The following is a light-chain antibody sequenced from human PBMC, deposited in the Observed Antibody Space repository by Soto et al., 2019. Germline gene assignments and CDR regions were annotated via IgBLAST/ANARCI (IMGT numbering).Light chain of an antibody. J-gene: IGLJ3*02. Sequence: QSVLTQPRSVSGSPGQSVTISCTGTSSDVGNYNYVSWYQQHPGKAPKVMIYDVNKWPSGVPDRFSGSTSGNTASLTISGLQAEDEADYYCCSYAGSYTWVFGGGTKLTVL. V-gene: IGLV2-11*01. CDR1: SSDVGNYNY. CDR3: CSYAGSYTWV. CDR2: DVN.